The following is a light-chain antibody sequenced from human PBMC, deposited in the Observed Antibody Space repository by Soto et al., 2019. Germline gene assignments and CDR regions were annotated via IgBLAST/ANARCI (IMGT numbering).Light chain of an antibody. Sequence: QSVLTQPRSVSGSPGQSVTISCTGTSSDVGAYNYVSWFQHHPGKAPKLMIYDVSKRPSGVPDRFSGSKSANTASLTISGLQADDEADYYCCSYAGSYTHYVFATGTKLTVL. CDR2: DVS. J-gene: IGLJ1*01. V-gene: IGLV2-11*01. CDR1: SSDVGAYNY. CDR3: CSYAGSYTHYV.